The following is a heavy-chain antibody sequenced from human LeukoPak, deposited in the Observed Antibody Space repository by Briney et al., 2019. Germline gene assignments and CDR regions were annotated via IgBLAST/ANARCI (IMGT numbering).Heavy chain of an antibody. V-gene: IGHV3-23*01. CDR1: GFTFSSYA. CDR2: ISGSGGST. D-gene: IGHD5-18*01. J-gene: IGHJ5*02. CDR3: AKSGTAMVTGFEAPQRFDP. Sequence: GGSLRLSCAASGFTFSSYAMSWFRQAPGKGLEWVSVISGSGGSTYYADSVKGRFTISRDNSKNTLYLQMNSLRAEDTAVYYCAKSGTAMVTGFEAPQRFDPWGQGTLVTVSS.